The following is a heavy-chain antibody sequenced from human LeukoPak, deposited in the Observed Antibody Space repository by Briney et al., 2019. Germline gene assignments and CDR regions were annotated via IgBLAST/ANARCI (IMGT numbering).Heavy chain of an antibody. CDR1: GGSFTGYY. J-gene: IGHJ4*02. V-gene: IGHV4-39*01. CDR3: ARRIYDYVWGSYRYKWESYDY. D-gene: IGHD3-16*02. CDR2: IYYSGST. Sequence: PSETLSLTCAVYGGSFTGYYWGWIRQPPGKGLEWIGSIYYSGSTYYNPSLKSRVTISVDTSKNQFSLKLSSVTAADTAVYYCARRIYDYVWGSYRYKWESYDYWGQGTLVTVSS.